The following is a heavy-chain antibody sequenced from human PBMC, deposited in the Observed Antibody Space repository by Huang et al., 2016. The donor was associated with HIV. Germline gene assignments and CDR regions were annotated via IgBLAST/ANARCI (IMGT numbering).Heavy chain of an antibody. V-gene: IGHV1-18*01. CDR3: ARKFGRDFDY. CDR2: VSPYNGDT. Sequence: QVKLVQSGAEVKKPGASVKVSCKTSGYTFSGYAITWVRQAPGRGLEWMGWVSPYNGDTNYVRNLQGRVTMTTDMSTTTAYMELRSLTSDDTAIYYCARKFGRDFDYWGQGTLVTVSS. D-gene: IGHD3-16*01. CDR1: GYTFSGYA. J-gene: IGHJ4*02.